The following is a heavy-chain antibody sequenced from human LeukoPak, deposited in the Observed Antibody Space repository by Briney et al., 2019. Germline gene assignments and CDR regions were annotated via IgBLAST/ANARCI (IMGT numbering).Heavy chain of an antibody. CDR3: ARDGGIPNYDILTDYYYWFDP. CDR1: GYTFTGYY. J-gene: IGHJ5*02. D-gene: IGHD3-9*01. CDR2: INPNSGGT. V-gene: IGHV1-2*02. Sequence: ASVKVSCKASGYTFTGYYMHWVRQAPGQGLEWMGWINPNSGGTNYAQKFQGRVTMTRDTSISTAYMELSRLRSDDTAVYYCARDGGIPNYDILTDYYYWFDPWGQGTLVTVSS.